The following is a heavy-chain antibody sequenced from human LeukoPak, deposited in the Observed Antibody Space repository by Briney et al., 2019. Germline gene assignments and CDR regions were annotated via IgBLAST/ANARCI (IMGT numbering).Heavy chain of an antibody. V-gene: IGHV1-2*02. CDR2: INPNSGAT. D-gene: IGHD6-19*01. J-gene: IGHJ4*02. CDR3: ARQPEYSSGWYPLDY. Sequence: ASVKVSCKVSGYTFTDYYLHWVRQAPGQGLECMGWINPNSGATQYTEKFQGRDTMTRDTSISTAYMELSRLTSDDTAMYYCARQPEYSSGWYPLDYWGQGTLVTVSS. CDR1: GYTFTDYY.